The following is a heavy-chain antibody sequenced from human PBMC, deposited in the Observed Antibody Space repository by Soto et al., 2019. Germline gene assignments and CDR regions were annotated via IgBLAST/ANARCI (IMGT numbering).Heavy chain of an antibody. J-gene: IGHJ5*02. D-gene: IGHD4-4*01. CDR3: ARDVIAPPNYFDP. V-gene: IGHV4-34*01. CDR1: GGSFSGYY. Sequence: QVHLQQWGAGVLKPSETLSLTCAVSGGSFSGYYWTWIRQIPGKGLEWIGEINQSANTKYNPSLMSRVTMSVDTSRNQFSLKLRSVTAADTAVYYCARDVIAPPNYFDPWGQGTLVTVSS. CDR2: INQSANT.